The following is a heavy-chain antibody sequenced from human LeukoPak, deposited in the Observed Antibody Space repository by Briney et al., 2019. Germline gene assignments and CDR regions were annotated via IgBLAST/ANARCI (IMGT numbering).Heavy chain of an antibody. Sequence: GGSLRLSCAASGFTFSGSGMHWVRQAPGKGLEWVSFIRYDGSYKFYADAVKGRFTISRDNSKNTLYLQMNSLRAEDTAVYYCAKDSGDYGVLDNYWGQGTLVTVSS. CDR3: AKDSGDYGVLDNY. CDR2: IRYDGSYK. CDR1: GFTFSGSG. V-gene: IGHV3-30*02. D-gene: IGHD3-3*01. J-gene: IGHJ4*02.